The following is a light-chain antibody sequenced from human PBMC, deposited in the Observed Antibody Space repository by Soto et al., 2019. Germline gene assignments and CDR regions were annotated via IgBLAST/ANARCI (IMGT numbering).Light chain of an antibody. J-gene: IGLJ1*01. CDR3: QSYDSSLSGFYV. CDR2: GNS. V-gene: IGLV1-40*01. CDR1: SSNIGAGYD. Sequence: QPVLTQPPSVSGGPAQWATIPCTGSSSNIGAGYDVHWYQQLPGTAPKLLIYGNSNRPSGVPDRFSGSKSGTSASLAITGLQAEDEADYYCQSYDSSLSGFYVFGTGTKVTVL.